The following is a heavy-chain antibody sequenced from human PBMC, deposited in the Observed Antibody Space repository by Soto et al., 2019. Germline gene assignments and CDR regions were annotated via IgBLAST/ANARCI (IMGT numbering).Heavy chain of an antibody. Sequence: SETLSLTCTVSGGSISSYYWSWIRQPPGKGLEWIGCIYYSGSTNYNPSLKSRVTISVDTSKNQFSLKLSSVTAADTALYYCARVRDAYYYYYGMDVWGQGTTVTVSS. J-gene: IGHJ6*02. V-gene: IGHV4-59*01. CDR2: IYYSGST. CDR3: ARVRDAYYYYYGMDV. CDR1: GGSISSYY. D-gene: IGHD2-2*01.